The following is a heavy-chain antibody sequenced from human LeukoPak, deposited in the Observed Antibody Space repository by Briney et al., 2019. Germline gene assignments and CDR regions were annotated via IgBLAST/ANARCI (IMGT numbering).Heavy chain of an antibody. V-gene: IGHV4-34*01. CDR3: AGGAYCSGGSCYSIS. J-gene: IGHJ4*02. CDR2: INHSGST. Sequence: SETLSLTCAVYGGSLSGYYWSWIRQPPGKGLEWIGEINHSGSTNYNPSLKSRVTISVDTSKNQFSLKLSSVTAADTAVYYCAGGAYCSGGSCYSISWGQGTLVTVSS. CDR1: GGSLSGYY. D-gene: IGHD2-15*01.